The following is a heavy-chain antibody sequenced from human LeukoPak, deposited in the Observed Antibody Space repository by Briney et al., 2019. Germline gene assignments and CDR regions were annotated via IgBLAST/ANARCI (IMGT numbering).Heavy chain of an antibody. CDR2: IYYSGST. V-gene: IGHV4-39*07. CDR1: GGSISSSSYY. J-gene: IGHJ4*02. CDR3: ARDSRYFDY. Sequence: PSETLPLTCTVSGGSISSSSYYWGWIRQPPGKGLEWIGSIYYSGSTYYNPSLKSRVTISVDTSKNQFSLKLSSVTAADTAVYYCARDSRYFDYWGQGTLVTVSS.